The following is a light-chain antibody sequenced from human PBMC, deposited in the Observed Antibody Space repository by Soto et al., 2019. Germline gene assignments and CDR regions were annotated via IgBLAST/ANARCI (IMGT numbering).Light chain of an antibody. CDR2: DVT. V-gene: IGLV2-14*01. J-gene: IGLJ1*01. CDR1: SRDVGGYNY. CDR3: SSYTSSSTPYV. Sequence: QSVLTQPASVSGAPGQSITISCTGTSRDVGGYNYVSWYQQHPVKAPKLMIYDVTNRPSGVSDRFSGSKSGNTASLTISGLQAEDEADYYCSSYTSSSTPYVFGPGTKVTVL.